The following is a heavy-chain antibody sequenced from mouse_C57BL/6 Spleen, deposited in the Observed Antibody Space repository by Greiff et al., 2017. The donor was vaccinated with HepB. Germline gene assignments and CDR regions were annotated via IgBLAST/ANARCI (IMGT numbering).Heavy chain of an antibody. CDR3: ARGGTSGFAY. CDR2: INPGSGGT. Sequence: VQLQQSGAELVRPGTSVKVSCKASGNAFTNYLIEWVKQRPGQGLEWIGVINPGSGGTNYNEKFKGKATLTADKSSSTAYMQLSSLTSEDSAVYFCARGGTSGFAYWGQGTLVTVSA. D-gene: IGHD3-1*01. V-gene: IGHV1-54*01. J-gene: IGHJ3*01. CDR1: GNAFTNYL.